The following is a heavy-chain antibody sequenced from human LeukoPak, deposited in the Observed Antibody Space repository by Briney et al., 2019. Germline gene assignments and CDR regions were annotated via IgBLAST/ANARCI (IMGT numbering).Heavy chain of an antibody. CDR3: ARERGDYDGSGTDY. CDR2: ISTTSTYI. CDR1: GFTFSSYS. Sequence: GGLLRLSCAASGFTFSSYSMKWVRQAPGKGLEWVSSISTTSTYIYYADSVKGRFTISRDNAKNSLYLQMNSLRAEDTALYYCARERGDYDGSGTDYWGQGTLVTVSS. J-gene: IGHJ4*02. V-gene: IGHV3-21*01. D-gene: IGHD3-22*01.